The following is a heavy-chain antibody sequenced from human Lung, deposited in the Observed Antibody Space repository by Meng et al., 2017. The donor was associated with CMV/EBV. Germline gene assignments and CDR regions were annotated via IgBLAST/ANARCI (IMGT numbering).Heavy chain of an antibody. J-gene: IGHJ4*02. CDR3: AKGRVNTAMAHGFDY. Sequence: GGSLRLSCTASGFTFSSYGMHWVRQAPGKGLEWVTFLQFDGSNKYYADSVKGRFTISRDNSKNTLYLQMNSLRTEDTAVYYCAKGRVNTAMAHGFDYWGQGTRVTVSS. V-gene: IGHV3-30*02. CDR2: LQFDGSNK. D-gene: IGHD5-18*01. CDR1: GFTFSSYG.